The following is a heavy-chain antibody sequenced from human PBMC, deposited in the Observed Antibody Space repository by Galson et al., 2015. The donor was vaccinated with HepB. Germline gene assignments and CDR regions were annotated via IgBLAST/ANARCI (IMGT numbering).Heavy chain of an antibody. V-gene: IGHV3-7*03. CDR1: GFTFSTYA. CDR2: INQDGSEK. D-gene: IGHD3-3*01. J-gene: IGHJ5*02. Sequence: SLRLSCAASGFTFSTYAMSWVRQAPGKGLEWVACINQDGSEKNYVDSVKGRFTISRDNARNSLFLQMNTLRVEGTAVYYCARDARHRPILFDPWGQGTLVTVSS. CDR3: ARDARHRPILFDP.